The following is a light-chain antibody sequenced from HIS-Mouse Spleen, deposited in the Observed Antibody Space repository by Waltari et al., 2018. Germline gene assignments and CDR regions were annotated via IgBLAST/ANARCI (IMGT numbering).Light chain of an antibody. J-gene: IGLJ2*01. CDR3: SSYTSSSFNVV. V-gene: IGLV2-14*03. Sequence: QSALTQPASVSGSPGQSTTISCTGTSSDVGVYNYVSWYQQHPGKAPKLMIYDVSNRPSGVSNRFSGSKSGNTASLTISGLQAEDEADYYCSSYTSSSFNVVFGGGTKLTVL. CDR1: SSDVGVYNY. CDR2: DVS.